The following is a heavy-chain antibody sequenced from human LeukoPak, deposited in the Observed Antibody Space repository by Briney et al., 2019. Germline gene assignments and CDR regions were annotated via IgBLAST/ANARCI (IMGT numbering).Heavy chain of an antibody. CDR1: GFTCGNAW. CDR2: IKSKTDGGTT. J-gene: IGHJ4*02. D-gene: IGHD3-3*01. Sequence: GGSLRLSCAASGFTCGNAWMSWVRQAPGKGLEWVGRIKSKTDGGTTDYAAPVKGRFTISRDDSKNTLYLQMNSLKTEDTAVHYCTTRTAYYDFWSGYYFDYWGQGTLVTVSS. V-gene: IGHV3-15*01. CDR3: TTRTAYYDFWSGYYFDY.